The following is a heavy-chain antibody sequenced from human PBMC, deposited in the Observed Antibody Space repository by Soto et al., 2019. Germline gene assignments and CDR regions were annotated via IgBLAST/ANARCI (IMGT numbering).Heavy chain of an antibody. CDR3: ATWAYSSSWYYFDY. J-gene: IGHJ4*02. D-gene: IGHD6-13*01. V-gene: IGHV3-23*01. CDR2: ISGSGGST. Sequence: GGSLRLSCAASGLIFSNYKMHWVRQAPGKGLEWVSAISGSGGSTYYADYVKGRFTISRDNSKNTLYLQMNSLRAEDTAVYYCATWAYSSSWYYFDYWGQGTLVTVSS. CDR1: GLIFSNYK.